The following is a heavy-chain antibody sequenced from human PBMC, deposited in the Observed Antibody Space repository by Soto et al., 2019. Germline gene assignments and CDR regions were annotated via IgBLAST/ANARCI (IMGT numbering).Heavy chain of an antibody. CDR2: IYYSGST. CDR3: ARHYKGIYDSRARWFAP. D-gene: IGHD3-3*01. J-gene: IGHJ5*02. Sequence: SETLSLTCTVSGGSISSSSHYWGWIRQPPGKGLEWIGTIYYSGSTNYNQALKSRVTISVDTSKNQFSLKLSSVTAADTAVYYWARHYKGIYDSRARWFAPGGQGTRVTVPS. V-gene: IGHV4-39*01. CDR1: GGSISSSSHY.